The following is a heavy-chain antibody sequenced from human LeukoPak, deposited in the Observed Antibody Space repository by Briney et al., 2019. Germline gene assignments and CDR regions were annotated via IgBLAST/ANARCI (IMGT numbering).Heavy chain of an antibody. Sequence: GGSLRLSCAASGFTFSTYGMNWVRQAPGKGLEWVSSISSSGLIYYTDSVKGRFTTSRDNAKNSLYLQMNSLRDEDSAVYFCARDFLRGASTWGPGTLVTVSS. CDR1: GFTFSTYG. J-gene: IGHJ5*02. V-gene: IGHV3-21*01. D-gene: IGHD3-10*01. CDR2: ISSSGLI. CDR3: ARDFLRGAST.